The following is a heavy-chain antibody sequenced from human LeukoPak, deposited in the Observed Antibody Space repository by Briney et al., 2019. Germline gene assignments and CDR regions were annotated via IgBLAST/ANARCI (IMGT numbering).Heavy chain of an antibody. V-gene: IGHV3-74*01. Sequence: GGSLRLSCAASGFTFSSYWMAWFRQAPGKGLMWVSRIKGDGSRTCYADSVKGRFTISRDNAKNTLYLQMNSLRAEDTAVYYCTRDTEAAGIYWGQGTLVTVSS. CDR2: IKGDGSRT. CDR1: GFTFSSYW. J-gene: IGHJ4*02. CDR3: TRDTEAAGIY. D-gene: IGHD6-13*01.